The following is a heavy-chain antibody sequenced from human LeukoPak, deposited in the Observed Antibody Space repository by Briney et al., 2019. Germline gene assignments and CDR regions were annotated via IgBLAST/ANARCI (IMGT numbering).Heavy chain of an antibody. V-gene: IGHV3-30*03. Sequence: GKSLRLSCAASGFTFYTIGMHWVRQAPGKGLEWVAVISFDGSIKYYADSVKGRFTISRDNAKNSLYLQMNSLRAEDTAVYYCARTFRVLEWLLLDYFDYWGQGTLVTVSS. CDR1: GFTFYTIG. J-gene: IGHJ4*02. CDR2: ISFDGSIK. D-gene: IGHD3-3*01. CDR3: ARTFRVLEWLLLDYFDY.